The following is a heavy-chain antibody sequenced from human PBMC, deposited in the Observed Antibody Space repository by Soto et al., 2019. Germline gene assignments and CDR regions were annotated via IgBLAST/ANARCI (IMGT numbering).Heavy chain of an antibody. CDR3: AADFWSGYPSYGMDV. CDR1: GFTFTSSA. J-gene: IGHJ6*02. V-gene: IGHV1-58*01. Sequence: KVSCQASGFTFTSSAVQWVRQARGQRLEWIGWIVVGSGNTDYAQKFQERVTITRDMSTSTAYMELRSLRFEDTAVYYCAADFWSGYPSYGMDVWGQGTTVTVSS. CDR2: IVVGSGNT. D-gene: IGHD3-3*01.